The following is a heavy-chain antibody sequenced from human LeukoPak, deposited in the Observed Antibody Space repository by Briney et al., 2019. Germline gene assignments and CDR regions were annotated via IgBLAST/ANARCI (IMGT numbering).Heavy chain of an antibody. CDR3: SREGNSGSYYGFYSYNWFDP. CDR2: IIPIFGTA. Sequence: SVKVSCKASVGTFSSYASSWVRKAPGQGLEWMGGIIPIFGTANYAQKFQGRVTSTADESESTAYLELSSLRSEDTAVYYCSREGNSGSYYGFYSYNWFDPWGQGTLVTVSS. J-gene: IGHJ5*02. V-gene: IGHV1-69*13. CDR1: VGTFSSYA. D-gene: IGHD1-26*01.